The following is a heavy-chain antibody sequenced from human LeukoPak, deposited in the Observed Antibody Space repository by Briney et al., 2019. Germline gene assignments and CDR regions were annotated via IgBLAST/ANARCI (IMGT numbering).Heavy chain of an antibody. CDR1: GFTFSTYD. J-gene: IGHJ6*03. D-gene: IGHD1-1*01. Sequence: GGSLRLSCAASGFTFSTYDMHWVRQAPGRGLEWVAFIRNDGTNKYYADSVKGRFTISRDNSKNTLYLQMNSLRAEDTAVYYCARTTEAHSWQTRYYSYYMDVWGKGTTVTVSS. CDR2: IRNDGTNK. CDR3: ARTTEAHSWQTRYYSYYMDV. V-gene: IGHV3-30*02.